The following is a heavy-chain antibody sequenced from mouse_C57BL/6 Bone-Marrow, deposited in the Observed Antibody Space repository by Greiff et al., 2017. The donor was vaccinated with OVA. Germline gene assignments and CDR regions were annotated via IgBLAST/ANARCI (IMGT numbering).Heavy chain of an antibody. CDR2: IDPENGDT. Sequence: VQLQQPGAELVRPGASVKLSCTASGFTITDDYMHWVKQRPEQGLEWIGWIDPENGDTEYASKFQGKATITADTSSNTAYLQLSSLTSEDTAVYYCTSYSNYEGWYFDDWGKGTTVTVSS. D-gene: IGHD2-5*01. V-gene: IGHV14-4*01. CDR1: GFTITDDY. CDR3: TSYSNYEGWYFDD. J-gene: IGHJ1*03.